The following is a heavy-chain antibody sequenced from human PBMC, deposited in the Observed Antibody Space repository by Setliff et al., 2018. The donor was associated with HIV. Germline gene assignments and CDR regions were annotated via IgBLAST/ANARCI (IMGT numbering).Heavy chain of an antibody. CDR2: IYHRGNT. CDR1: GGTVNSGGYY. CDR3: ARAGVYSYYDFDP. V-gene: IGHV4-31*02. D-gene: IGHD4-4*01. J-gene: IGHJ5*02. Sequence: SETLSLTCTVSGGTVNSGGYYWSWIRQHPGKGLEWIGFIYHRGNTHYNPSLKSRVTISVDTSKNQFSLKLNSVTATDTAVYYCARAGVYSYYDFDPWGQGALVTVSS.